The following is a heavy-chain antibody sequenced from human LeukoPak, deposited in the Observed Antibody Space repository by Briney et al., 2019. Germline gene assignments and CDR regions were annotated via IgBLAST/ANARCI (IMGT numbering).Heavy chain of an antibody. CDR2: ISSSSSYI. J-gene: IGHJ4*02. D-gene: IGHD2-15*01. CDR3: ARDLNCSGGSCYTGSTIDY. Sequence: GGSLRLSCAASGFTFSSYSMTWVRQAPGKGLEWVSSISSSSSYIYYADSVKGRFTISRDNAKNSLYLQMNSLRAEDTAVYYCARDLNCSGGSCYTGSTIDYWGQGTLVTVSS. V-gene: IGHV3-21*01. CDR1: GFTFSSYS.